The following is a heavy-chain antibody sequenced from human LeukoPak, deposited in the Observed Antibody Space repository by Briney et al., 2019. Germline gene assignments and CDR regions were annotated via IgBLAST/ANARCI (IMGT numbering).Heavy chain of an antibody. CDR1: GFTFSRYW. J-gene: IGHJ1*01. CDR2: INGDGSTT. V-gene: IGHV3-74*01. CDR3: ATGNYYDSRGYYTFGH. Sequence: GGSLRLSCAASGFTFSRYWMHWVRHAPGKGLVWVSRINGDGSTTSYADSVKGGFTISRDNAKNTLYLQMNSLRAEDTAVYYCATGNYYDSRGYYTFGHWGQGTLVTVSS. D-gene: IGHD3-22*01.